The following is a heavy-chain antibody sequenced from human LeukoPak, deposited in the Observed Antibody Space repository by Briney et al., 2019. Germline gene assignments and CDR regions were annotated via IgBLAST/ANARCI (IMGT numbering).Heavy chain of an antibody. V-gene: IGHV4-39*01. J-gene: IGHJ6*02. CDR3: ARLHYYYGVDV. Sequence: GSLRLSCAASGFTFSSYAMSWVRQPPGKGLELIGTMYYSGNSYYNPSLKRRVTISVDTSKKQFSLKLTSVTAADTAVYYCARLHYYYGVDVWGQGTTITVSS. CDR1: GFTFSSYA. CDR2: MYYSGNS.